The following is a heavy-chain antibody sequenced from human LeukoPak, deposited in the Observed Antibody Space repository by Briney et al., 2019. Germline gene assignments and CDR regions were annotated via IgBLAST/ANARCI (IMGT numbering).Heavy chain of an antibody. J-gene: IGHJ6*03. D-gene: IGHD6-6*01. Sequence: SETLSLTCAVYGGSFSGYYWSWIRQPPGKGLEWIGEINHSGSTNYNPSLKSRVTISVDTSKNQFSLKLSSVTAAGTAVYYCARVRHIAARPNYYYYMDVWRKGTTVTVSS. V-gene: IGHV4-34*01. CDR2: INHSGST. CDR3: ARVRHIAARPNYYYYMDV. CDR1: GGSFSGYY.